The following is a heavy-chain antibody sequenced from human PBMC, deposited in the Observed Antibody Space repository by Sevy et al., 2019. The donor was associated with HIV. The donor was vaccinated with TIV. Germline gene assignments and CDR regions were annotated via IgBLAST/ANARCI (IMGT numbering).Heavy chain of an antibody. V-gene: IGHV3-23*01. Sequence: GGSLRLSCAASGFTFSGYAMSWVRQAPGKGLEWVSAISGSGGSTYYADSVKGRFTISRDNSKNTLYLQMNSLRAEDTAVYYCAKDSSGGIDYFDYWGQGTLVTVSS. CDR3: AKDSSGGIDYFDY. CDR1: GFTFSGYA. J-gene: IGHJ4*02. CDR2: ISGSGGST. D-gene: IGHD2-15*01.